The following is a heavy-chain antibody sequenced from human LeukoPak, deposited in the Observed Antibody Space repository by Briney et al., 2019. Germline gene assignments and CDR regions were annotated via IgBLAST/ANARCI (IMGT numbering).Heavy chain of an antibody. Sequence: QTGGSLRLSCAASGFTFSSYWMHWVRQAPGKGLVWVSRINTDWGSASYADSVKGRFTISRDNAKNTLYLQMNSLRAEDTAVYYCARDGAPFYDSSGYYSYYFDYWGQGTLVTVSS. CDR3: ARDGAPFYDSSGYYSYYFDY. CDR2: INTDWGSA. J-gene: IGHJ4*02. CDR1: GFTFSSYW. V-gene: IGHV3-74*01. D-gene: IGHD3-22*01.